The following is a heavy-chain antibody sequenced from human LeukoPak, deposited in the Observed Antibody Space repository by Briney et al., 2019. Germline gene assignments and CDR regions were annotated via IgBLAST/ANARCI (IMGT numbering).Heavy chain of an antibody. V-gene: IGHV4-39*01. CDR2: IYYSGST. D-gene: IGHD1-26*01. Sequence: KSSETLSLTCTVSGGSISSSSYYWGWIRQPPGKGLEWIGSIYYSGSTYYNPSLKSRVTISVATSKNQFSLKLSSVTAADTAVYYCARQPGRWALRDGGDAFGIWGQGTMVTVSS. CDR3: ARQPGRWALRDGGDAFGI. J-gene: IGHJ3*02. CDR1: GGSISSSSYY.